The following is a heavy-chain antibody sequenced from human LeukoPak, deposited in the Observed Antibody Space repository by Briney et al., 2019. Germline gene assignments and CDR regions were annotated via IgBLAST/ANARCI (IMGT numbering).Heavy chain of an antibody. V-gene: IGHV1-69*13. D-gene: IGHD3-10*01. CDR2: IIPIFGTA. CDR1: GGTFSSYA. Sequence: SVKVSCKASGGTFSSYAIGWVRQAPGQGLEWMGGIIPIFGTANYAQKFQGRVTITADESTSTAYMELSSLRSEDTAVYYCARDYYGSGSLLNWFDPWGQGTLVTVSS. CDR3: ARDYYGSGSLLNWFDP. J-gene: IGHJ5*02.